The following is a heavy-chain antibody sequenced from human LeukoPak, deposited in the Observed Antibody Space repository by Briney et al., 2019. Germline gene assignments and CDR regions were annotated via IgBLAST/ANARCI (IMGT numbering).Heavy chain of an antibody. V-gene: IGHV1-8*01. CDR2: MNSHSGNT. Sequence: ASVKVSCKASGYTFTDYDINWVRQATGQGLEWMGWMNSHSGNTGSAQKFRGRVTMTRNISISTAYMELNNLRSDDTAVYCCARGAVVYARHYNWFDPWGQGTLVIVSS. J-gene: IGHJ5*02. CDR1: GYTFTDYD. D-gene: IGHD2-8*02. CDR3: ARGAVVYARHYNWFDP.